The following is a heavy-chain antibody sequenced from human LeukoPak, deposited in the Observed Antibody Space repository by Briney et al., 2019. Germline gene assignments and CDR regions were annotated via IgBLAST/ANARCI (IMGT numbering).Heavy chain of an antibody. Sequence: GGSLRLSCAASGFNFASNWMHWVRQTPGKGLVWVSRINSGGSGTSYADSVEGRFTISRDNAKNTLYLQMNSLRAEDTAVYYCAREGGSYNFDYWGQGTLVTVSS. CDR3: AREGGSYNFDY. D-gene: IGHD1-26*01. CDR1: GFNFASNW. J-gene: IGHJ4*02. V-gene: IGHV3-74*01. CDR2: INSGGSGT.